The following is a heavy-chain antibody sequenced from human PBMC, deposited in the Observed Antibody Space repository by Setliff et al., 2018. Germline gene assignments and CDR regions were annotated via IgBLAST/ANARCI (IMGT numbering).Heavy chain of an antibody. J-gene: IGHJ3*02. Sequence: PGGSLRLSCAASGFTFSSYSMNWVRRAPGKGLEWISYITGSSSDIHYADFVKGRFTISRDNAKNSLYLQMNSLRAEDTALYYCVRDNDTPDNAFDIWGQGTMVTVSS. CDR3: VRDNDTPDNAFDI. V-gene: IGHV3-48*01. CDR2: ITGSSSDI. CDR1: GFTFSSYS. D-gene: IGHD3-22*01.